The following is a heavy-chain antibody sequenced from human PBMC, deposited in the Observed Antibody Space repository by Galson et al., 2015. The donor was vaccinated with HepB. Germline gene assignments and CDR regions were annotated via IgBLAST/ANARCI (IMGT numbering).Heavy chain of an antibody. CDR2: IIPIFGTA. CDR3: ARAFTMVRGVGLWDGMDV. Sequence: SVKVSCKASGGTFSSYAISWVRQAPGQGLEWMGGIIPIFGTANYAQKFQGRVTITADESTSTAYMELSSLRSEDTAVYYCARAFTMVRGVGLWDGMDVWGQGTTVTVSS. V-gene: IGHV1-69*13. D-gene: IGHD3-10*01. CDR1: GGTFSSYA. J-gene: IGHJ6*02.